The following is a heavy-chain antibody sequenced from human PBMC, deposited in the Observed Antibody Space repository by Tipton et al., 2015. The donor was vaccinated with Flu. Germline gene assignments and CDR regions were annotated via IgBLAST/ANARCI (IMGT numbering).Heavy chain of an antibody. V-gene: IGHV3-48*03. CDR1: GFTFSRYE. J-gene: IGHJ6*02. CDR2: ISSTGRIP. D-gene: IGHD3-22*01. CDR3: ARDDDRSGAPCMDV. Sequence: SLRLSCAASGFTFSRYEVNWVRQAPGKGLEWISYISSTGRIPYYADSVKGRFTISRDNAKNLLYLQMNSLRAEDTAVYYCARDDDRSGAPCMDVWGQGTTVSVSS.